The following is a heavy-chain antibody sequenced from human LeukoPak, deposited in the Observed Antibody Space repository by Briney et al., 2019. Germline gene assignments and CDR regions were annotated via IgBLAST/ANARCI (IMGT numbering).Heavy chain of an antibody. V-gene: IGHV4-31*03. D-gene: IGHD3-3*01. CDR3: ARACPEYYDFWSGYPKPTVFDY. CDR2: IYYSGST. J-gene: IGHJ4*02. Sequence: SQTLSLTCTVSGGSISSGGYYWSWIRQHPGKGLEWIGYIYYSGSTYYNPSLKSRVTISVDTSKNQFSLKLSSVTAADTAVYYCARACPEYYDFWSGYPKPTVFDYWGQGTLVTVSS. CDR1: GGSISSGGYY.